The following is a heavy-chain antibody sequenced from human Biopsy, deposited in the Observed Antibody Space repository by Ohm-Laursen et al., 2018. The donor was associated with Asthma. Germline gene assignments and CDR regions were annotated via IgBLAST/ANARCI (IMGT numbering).Heavy chain of an antibody. V-gene: IGHV3-53*01. J-gene: IGHJ4*02. CDR2: IYSGGTS. CDR3: ARGDSSNRSHYYFDY. CDR1: GFAVSRDH. D-gene: IGHD3-22*01. Sequence: SLRLSCTATGFAVSRDHMFRVRQAPGKGLEWVSVIYSGGTSHTADSVRGRFTIPRDYSKNTLYLQMHSLRAEDTAVYYCARGDSSNRSHYYFDYWGQGTLVTVSS.